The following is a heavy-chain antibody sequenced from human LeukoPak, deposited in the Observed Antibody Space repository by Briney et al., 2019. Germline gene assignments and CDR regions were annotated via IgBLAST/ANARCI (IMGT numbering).Heavy chain of an antibody. Sequence: GGSLRLSCAASGFTFSSYSMNWVRQAPGKGLEWVSSISSSSSYIYYADSVKGRFTISRDNAKNSLYLRMNSLRAEDTAVYYCARDGGLSKFQHWGQGTLVTVSS. D-gene: IGHD3-3*01. CDR2: ISSSSSYI. CDR1: GFTFSSYS. CDR3: ARDGGLSKFQH. J-gene: IGHJ1*01. V-gene: IGHV3-21*01.